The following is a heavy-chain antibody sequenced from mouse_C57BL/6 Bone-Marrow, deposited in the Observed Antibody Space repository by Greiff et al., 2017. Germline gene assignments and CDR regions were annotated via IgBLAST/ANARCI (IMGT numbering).Heavy chain of an antibody. Sequence: VQLQQSGPELVKPGASVKISCKASGYSFTGYYMNWVKQSPGKSLEWIGEINPSTGGTTYNQKFKAKATLTVDKSSSTAYMQLKSLTSEDSAVYYCAFQLRNFFAYWGQGTLVTVSA. CDR2: INPSTGGT. CDR1: GYSFTGYY. D-gene: IGHD1-1*01. J-gene: IGHJ3*01. V-gene: IGHV1-42*01. CDR3: AFQLRNFFAY.